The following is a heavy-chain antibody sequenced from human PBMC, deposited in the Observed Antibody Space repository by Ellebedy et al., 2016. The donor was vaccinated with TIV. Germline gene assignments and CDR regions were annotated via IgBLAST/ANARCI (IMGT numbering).Heavy chain of an antibody. CDR1: GVSVSSSRYY. CDR2: IYYSGNT. CDR3: ARDEFTSGWYGPTSSE. D-gene: IGHD6-19*01. V-gene: IGHV4-39*07. Sequence: MPSETLSLTCTVSGVSVSSSRYYWGWIRQPPGKGLQWIGNIYYSGNTYYNPSLKSRITISVDTSKNRFSLTLNSVTAADTAVYYCARDEFTSGWYGPTSSEWGQGTLVTVSS. J-gene: IGHJ4*02.